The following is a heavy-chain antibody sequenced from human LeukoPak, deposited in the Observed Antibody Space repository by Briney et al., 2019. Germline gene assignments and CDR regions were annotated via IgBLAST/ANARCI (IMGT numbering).Heavy chain of an antibody. D-gene: IGHD3-10*01. CDR1: GFTFSSYG. J-gene: IGHJ4*02. Sequence: PGRSLRLSCAASGFTFSSYGMHWVRQAPGKGLEWVAVIWYDGSNKYYADSVKGRSTISRDNSKNTLYLQMNSLRAEDTAVYYCASTYGSGSSNDYWGQGTLVTVSS. CDR3: ASTYGSGSSNDY. V-gene: IGHV3-33*01. CDR2: IWYDGSNK.